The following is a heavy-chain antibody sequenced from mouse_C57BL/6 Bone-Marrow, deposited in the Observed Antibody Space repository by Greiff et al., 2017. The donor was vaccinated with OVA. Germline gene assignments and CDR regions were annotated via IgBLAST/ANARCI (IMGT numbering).Heavy chain of an antibody. Sequence: VQLQQPGAELVKPGASVKLSCKASGYTFTSYWMHWVQQRPGQGLEWIGMIHPNSGSTNYNEKFKSKATLTVDKSTSTAYMQLSSLTSEDSAVYYCERGVIYCGNYGFFYAMDYWGQGTSVTVSS. V-gene: IGHV1-64*01. J-gene: IGHJ4*01. CDR2: IHPNSGST. CDR3: ERGVIYCGNYGFFYAMDY. CDR1: GYTFTSYW. D-gene: IGHD2-1*01.